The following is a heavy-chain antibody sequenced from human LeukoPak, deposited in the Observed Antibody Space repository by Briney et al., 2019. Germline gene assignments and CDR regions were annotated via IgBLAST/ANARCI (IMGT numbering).Heavy chain of an antibody. D-gene: IGHD5-18*01. CDR1: GFTFISYW. CDR3: ARDAPGNTALDY. J-gene: IGHJ4*02. CDR2: INGYGSST. V-gene: IGHV3-74*01. Sequence: GGSLRLSCAASGFTFISYWMHWVRQAPGKGLVWVSRINGYGSSTDFADSVKGRFTISRDNAKNTLYLQMNSLRAEDTAVYYCARDAPGNTALDYWGQGTLVTISS.